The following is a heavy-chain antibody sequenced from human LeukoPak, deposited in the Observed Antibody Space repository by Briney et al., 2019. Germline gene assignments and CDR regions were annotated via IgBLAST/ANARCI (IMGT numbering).Heavy chain of an antibody. CDR1: CPSISTYY. CDR2: IYISGST. J-gene: IGHJ4*02. CDR3: ARYSGTYSD. Sequence: PSETLSLTYTLSCPSISTYYRTSLRQPAGKGLEWMGRIYISGSTNNNPSLKSRVPMSVDTSKNQFSLKLSSVTAADTAVYYCARYSGTYSDWGQGILVTVSS. V-gene: IGHV4-4*07. D-gene: IGHD1-26*01.